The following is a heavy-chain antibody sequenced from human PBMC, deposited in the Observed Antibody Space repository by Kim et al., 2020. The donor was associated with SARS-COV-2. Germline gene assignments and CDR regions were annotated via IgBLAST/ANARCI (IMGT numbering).Heavy chain of an antibody. CDR2: ISYDGSNK. V-gene: IGHV3-30*04. D-gene: IGHD6-19*01. Sequence: GGSLRLSCAASGFTFSSYAMHWVRQAPGKGLEWVAVISYDGSNKYYADSVKGRFTISRDNSKNTLYLQMNSLRAEDTAVYYCASPLHGAASGNYYYGMDVWGQGTTVTVSS. CDR1: GFTFSSYA. J-gene: IGHJ6*02. CDR3: ASPLHGAASGNYYYGMDV.